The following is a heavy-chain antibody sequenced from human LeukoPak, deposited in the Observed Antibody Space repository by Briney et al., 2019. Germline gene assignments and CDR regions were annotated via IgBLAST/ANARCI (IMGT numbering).Heavy chain of an antibody. D-gene: IGHD2-2*01. CDR1: GFTFSSYS. V-gene: IGHV3-21*01. CDR2: ITGISTYM. CDR3: ARVKSVPAARDSSLGIDY. Sequence: PGGSLRLSCTASGFTFSSYSMNWVRQAPGKGLEWVSSITGISTYMYYTDSVKGRFTISRDNAKNSLYLQMSSLRAEDTAVYYCARVKSVPAARDSSLGIDYWGQGTLVTVSS. J-gene: IGHJ4*02.